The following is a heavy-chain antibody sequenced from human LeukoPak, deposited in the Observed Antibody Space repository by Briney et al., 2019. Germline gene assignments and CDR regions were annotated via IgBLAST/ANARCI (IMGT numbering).Heavy chain of an antibody. CDR3: ARRDSHSWYVDY. CDR2: IYPGDSDT. D-gene: IGHD6-13*01. J-gene: IGHJ4*02. V-gene: IGHV5-51*01. CDR1: GYRFTSYW. Sequence: GESLKISCKGSGYRFTSYWIGWVRQLPGKGLEWMGIIYPGDSDTRYSPSFQGQVTISADKSISTAYLQWSSLKASDTAMYFCARRDSHSWYVDYWGQGTLVTVSS.